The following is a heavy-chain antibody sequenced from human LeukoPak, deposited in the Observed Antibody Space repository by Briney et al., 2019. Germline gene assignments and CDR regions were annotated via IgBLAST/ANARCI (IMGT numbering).Heavy chain of an antibody. CDR3: ASGQYYYGSGSSRPQYYFDY. CDR1: GGSISSYY. V-gene: IGHV4-59*01. CDR2: IYYSGST. J-gene: IGHJ4*02. Sequence: SETLSLTCTVFGGSISSYYWSWIRQPPGKGLEWIGYIYYSGSTNYNPSLKSRVTISVDTSKNQFSLKLSSVTAADTAVYYCASGQYYYGSGSSRPQYYFDYWGQGTLVTVSS. D-gene: IGHD3-10*01.